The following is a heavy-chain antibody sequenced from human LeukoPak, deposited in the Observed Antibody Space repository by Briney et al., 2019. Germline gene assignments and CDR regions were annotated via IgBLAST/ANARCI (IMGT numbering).Heavy chain of an antibody. CDR3: ARGLYYDFWSGYYYFDY. D-gene: IGHD3-3*01. Sequence: ASVKVSCKASGGTFSSYAISWVRQVPGQGLEWMGGIIPIFGTANYAQKFQGRVTITADESTSTAYMELSSLRSEDTAVYYCARGLYYDFWSGYYYFDYWGQGTLVTVSS. J-gene: IGHJ4*02. CDR1: GGTFSSYA. V-gene: IGHV1-69*13. CDR2: IIPIFGTA.